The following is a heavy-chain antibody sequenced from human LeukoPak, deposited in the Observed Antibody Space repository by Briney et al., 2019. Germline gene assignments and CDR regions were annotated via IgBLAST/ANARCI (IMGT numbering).Heavy chain of an antibody. D-gene: IGHD5-12*01. V-gene: IGHV1-2*02. CDR1: GYTFTGYY. CDR3: ARVDGGYWDAFDI. J-gene: IGHJ3*02. Sequence: ASVKVSCKASGYTFTGYYMHWVRRAPGQGLEWMGWINPNSGGTNYAQKFQGRVTMTRDTSISTAYMELSRLRSDDTAVYYCARVDGGYWDAFDIWGQGTMVTVSS. CDR2: INPNSGGT.